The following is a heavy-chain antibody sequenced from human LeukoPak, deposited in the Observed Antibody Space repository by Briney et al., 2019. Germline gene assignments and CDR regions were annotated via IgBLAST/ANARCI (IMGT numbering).Heavy chain of an antibody. CDR1: GFTFSSYS. J-gene: IGHJ4*02. Sequence: GGSLRLSCAASGFTFSSYSMNWVRQAPGKGLEWVSSISSSSRYIYYADSVKDRFTISRDNAKNSLYLQMNSLRAEDTAVYYCARDGIVVRAPDYWGQGTLVTVSS. V-gene: IGHV3-21*01. D-gene: IGHD2-2*01. CDR2: ISSSSRYI. CDR3: ARDGIVVRAPDY.